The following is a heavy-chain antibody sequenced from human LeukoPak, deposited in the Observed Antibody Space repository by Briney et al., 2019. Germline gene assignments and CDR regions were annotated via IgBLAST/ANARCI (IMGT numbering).Heavy chain of an antibody. J-gene: IGHJ6*03. Sequence: SQTLSLTCTVSVGSISSGSYYWSWIRQPAGKGLEWIGRIYTSGSTNYNPSLKSRVTISVDTSKNQFSLKLSSLTAADTAVYYCARDGATFYYYYMYVWVKGTTVTVSS. CDR1: VGSISSGSYY. D-gene: IGHD1-26*01. CDR3: ARDGATFYYYYMYV. V-gene: IGHV4-61*02. CDR2: IYTSGST.